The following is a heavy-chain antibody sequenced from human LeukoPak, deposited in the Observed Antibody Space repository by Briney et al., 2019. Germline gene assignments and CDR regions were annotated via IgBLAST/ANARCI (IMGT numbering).Heavy chain of an antibody. CDR3: TRMTTGHDY. D-gene: IGHD4-17*01. CDR2: INHSGYT. CDR1: GVSFNDYY. J-gene: IGHJ4*02. Sequence: PSETLSLTCAVSGVSFNDYYWSWVRQTPGKGLEWIREINHSGYTNDSPSLKSRVTISIDTYRKQFSLNLRSVTVADTGIYYCTRMTTGHDYWGQGTLVTVSS. V-gene: IGHV4-34*01.